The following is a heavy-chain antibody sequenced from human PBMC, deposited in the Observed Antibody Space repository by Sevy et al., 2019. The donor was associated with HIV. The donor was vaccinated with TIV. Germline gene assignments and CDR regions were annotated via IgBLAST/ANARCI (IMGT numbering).Heavy chain of an antibody. CDR1: GFTFSSYT. J-gene: IGHJ3*02. Sequence: NAGGSLRLSCAASGFTFSSYTMNWVRQAPGKGLEWVSSITSSSYIYYADSVKGRFTISRDNAKNSLYLQMNSLRAEDTAVYYCAELSSSAIDMWGQGTMVTVSS. CDR2: ITSSSYI. CDR3: AELSSSAIDM. V-gene: IGHV3-21*01. D-gene: IGHD1-7*01.